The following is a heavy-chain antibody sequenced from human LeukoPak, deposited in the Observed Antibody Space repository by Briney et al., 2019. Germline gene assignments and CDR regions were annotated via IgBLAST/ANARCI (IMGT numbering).Heavy chain of an antibody. CDR1: GFTFSSYG. Sequence: GRSLRLSCAASGFTFSSYGMHWVRQAPGKGLEWVAVISYDGSNKYYADSVKGRFTISRDNSKNTLYLQMNSLRADDTAVYYCAKDCSGGSCMDYWGQGTLVTVSS. V-gene: IGHV3-30*18. D-gene: IGHD2-15*01. CDR3: AKDCSGGSCMDY. CDR2: ISYDGSNK. J-gene: IGHJ4*02.